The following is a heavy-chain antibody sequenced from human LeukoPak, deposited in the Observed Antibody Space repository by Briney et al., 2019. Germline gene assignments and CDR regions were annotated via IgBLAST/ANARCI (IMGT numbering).Heavy chain of an antibody. Sequence: GGSLRLSCAASGFTFCSYAMSWVRQAPGKGLEWVSATSGSGGGTYYADSVKGRFTISRDNFKNTLYLQMNSLRAEDTAVYYCAKDRGYYAPENWFDPWGQGTLSPSPQ. D-gene: IGHD3-10*01. CDR1: GFTFCSYA. J-gene: IGHJ5*02. CDR2: TSGSGGGT. CDR3: AKDRGYYAPENWFDP. V-gene: IGHV3-23*01.